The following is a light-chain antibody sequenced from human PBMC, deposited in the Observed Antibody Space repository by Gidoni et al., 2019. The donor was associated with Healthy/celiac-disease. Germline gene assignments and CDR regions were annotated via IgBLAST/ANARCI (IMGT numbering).Light chain of an antibody. V-gene: IGKV3-11*01. J-gene: IGKJ2*01. Sequence: EIVLTQSPATLSLSPGERATLSCRASQSVSCNLARLQQKPGQAPRLLIYDASNRATGIPARFSGSGSGTGFTLTISSLEPEDFAVYYCQQRSNWPPMYTFGQGTKLEIK. CDR3: QQRSNWPPMYT. CDR1: QSVSCN. CDR2: DAS.